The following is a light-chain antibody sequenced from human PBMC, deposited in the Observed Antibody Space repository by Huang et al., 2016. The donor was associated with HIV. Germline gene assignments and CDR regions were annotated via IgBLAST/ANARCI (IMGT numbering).Light chain of an antibody. Sequence: EIVLTSSPATLSFFPGQRVSLSCRASQNINTHLAWYQQRPGRPTRLRIYDASSRVPGLAARFSGSGSGTDFTLTISSLEAEDFATYYCQQRVNGLTFGGGTKV. CDR2: DAS. J-gene: IGKJ4*01. CDR3: QQRVNGLT. V-gene: IGKV3-11*01. CDR1: QNINTH.